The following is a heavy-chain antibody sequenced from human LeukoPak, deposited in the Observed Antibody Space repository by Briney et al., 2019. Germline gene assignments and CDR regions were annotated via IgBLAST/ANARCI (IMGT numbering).Heavy chain of an antibody. CDR1: GFTFSSYW. V-gene: IGHV3-30*18. Sequence: GGSLRLSCAASGFTFSSYWMNWVRQAPGKGLEWVAVISYDGSNKYYADSVKGRFTISRDNSKNTLYLQMNSLRAEDTAVYYCAKDHRQEYSGNYYNWFDPWGQGTLVTVSS. CDR3: AKDHRQEYSGNYYNWFDP. J-gene: IGHJ5*02. CDR2: ISYDGSNK. D-gene: IGHD1-26*01.